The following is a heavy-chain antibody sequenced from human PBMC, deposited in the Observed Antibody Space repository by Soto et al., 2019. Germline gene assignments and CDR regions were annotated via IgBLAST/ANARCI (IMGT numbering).Heavy chain of an antibody. CDR3: ARDTSGYGGVYFDY. V-gene: IGHV4-31*03. J-gene: IGHJ4*02. Sequence: QVQLQESGPGLVKPSQTLSLTCPVSGASIISGGYFYWSWIRQLPGKGLEWIGYIYDRESTFYNPSLKSRVTISIDTSKNQFSLRLSSVTAADTAVYYCARDTSGYGGVYFDYWGQGTLVTVSS. CDR1: GASIISGGYFY. CDR2: IYDREST. D-gene: IGHD3-22*01.